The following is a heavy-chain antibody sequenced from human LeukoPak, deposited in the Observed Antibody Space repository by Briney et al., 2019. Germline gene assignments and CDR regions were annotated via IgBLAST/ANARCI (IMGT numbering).Heavy chain of an antibody. J-gene: IGHJ4*02. D-gene: IGHD1-7*01. CDR2: ISGDGSST. CDR3: ARGGWGTAIDY. Sequence: PVGSLRLSCAASGFTFSSYWMHWVRQAPGKGLVWVSYISGDGSSTTYADSVKGRFTISRDNAKNTLDLQMNSLRAEDTAVYYCARGGWGTAIDYWAEGTMVTVSS. CDR1: GFTFSSYW. V-gene: IGHV3-74*01.